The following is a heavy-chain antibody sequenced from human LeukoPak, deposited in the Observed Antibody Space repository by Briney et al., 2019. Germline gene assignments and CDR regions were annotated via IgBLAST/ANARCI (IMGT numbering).Heavy chain of an antibody. CDR2: MNPNSGNT. Sequence: GASVKVSCKASGYTFTSYDINWVRQATGQGLEWMGWMNPNSGNTGYAQKFQGRVTMTRNTSVSTAYMELSSLRSEDTAVYYCARGGVRQADYYDSSGYYYAWGQGTLVTVSS. CDR1: GYTFTSYD. V-gene: IGHV1-8*01. D-gene: IGHD3-22*01. CDR3: ARGGVRQADYYDSSGYYYA. J-gene: IGHJ5*02.